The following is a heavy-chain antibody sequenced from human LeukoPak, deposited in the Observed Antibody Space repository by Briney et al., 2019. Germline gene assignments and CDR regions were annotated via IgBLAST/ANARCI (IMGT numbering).Heavy chain of an antibody. Sequence: GGSLRLSCAASGFTFSSYVMHWVRQAPGKGLEWVAIISYDGGNEYYADSVKGRFTISRDNSKNTLYLQMNSLRAGDTAVYYCARQAVARPFDLWGQGTMVAVSS. CDR2: ISYDGGNE. J-gene: IGHJ3*01. CDR1: GFTFSSYV. V-gene: IGHV3-30*04. CDR3: ARQAVARPFDL.